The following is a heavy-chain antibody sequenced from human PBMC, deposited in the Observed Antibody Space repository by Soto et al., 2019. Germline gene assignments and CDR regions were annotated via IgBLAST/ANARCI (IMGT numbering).Heavy chain of an antibody. CDR2: IFPSGTT. J-gene: IGHJ4*02. Sequence: SETLSLTCGVSGGSLSGATYSWNWIRQPPGKGLEWIGYIFPSGTTYYNPSLKSRVTISIDVSRNQFSLSLRSLTAADTAVYYCARSREFDYWSQGTLVTVSS. CDR3: ARSREFDY. CDR1: GGSLSGATYS. V-gene: IGHV4-30-2*01.